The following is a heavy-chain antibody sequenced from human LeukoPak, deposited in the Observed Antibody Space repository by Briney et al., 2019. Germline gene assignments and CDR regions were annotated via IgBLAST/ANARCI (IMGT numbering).Heavy chain of an antibody. V-gene: IGHV1-46*01. D-gene: IGHD3-3*01. J-gene: IGHJ6*02. CDR3: ARDWKYYDFWSGYSTAPYYYYGMDV. Sequence: GASVKVSCKASGYTFTSYYMHWVRQAPGQGLEWMGIINPSGGSTSYAQKFQGRVTMTRDTSTSTVYMELSSLRSEDTAVYYCARDWKYYDFWSGYSTAPYYYYGMDVWGQGTTVTVSS. CDR1: GYTFTSYY. CDR2: INPSGGST.